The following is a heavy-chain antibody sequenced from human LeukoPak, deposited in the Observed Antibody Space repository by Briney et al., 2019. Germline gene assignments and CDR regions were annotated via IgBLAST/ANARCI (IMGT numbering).Heavy chain of an antibody. Sequence: GGSLRLSCAASGFTFTTYWMAWVRQAPGKGLEWVANIKRDGSVKYYVDSVKDRFTISRDNAKSSLYLQMNSLRAEDTAVYYCARVFVGSSGWYYFDYWGQGTLVTVSS. D-gene: IGHD6-19*01. CDR3: ARVFVGSSGWYYFDY. V-gene: IGHV3-7*01. CDR1: GFTFTTYW. J-gene: IGHJ4*02. CDR2: IKRDGSVK.